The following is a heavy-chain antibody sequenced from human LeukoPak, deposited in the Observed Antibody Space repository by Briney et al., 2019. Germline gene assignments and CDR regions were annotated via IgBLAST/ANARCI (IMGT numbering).Heavy chain of an antibody. CDR3: ARDSGYDFSNFDY. CDR1: GGSISSRNW. V-gene: IGHV4-4*02. CDR2: IYHSGST. D-gene: IGHD5-12*01. J-gene: IGHJ4*02. Sequence: SGTLSLICAVSGGSISSRNWWSWVRQPPGKGLEWIGEIYHSGSTNYNPSLKSRVTISVDTSKNQFSLKLSSVTAADTAVYYCARDSGYDFSNFDYWGQGTLVTVSS.